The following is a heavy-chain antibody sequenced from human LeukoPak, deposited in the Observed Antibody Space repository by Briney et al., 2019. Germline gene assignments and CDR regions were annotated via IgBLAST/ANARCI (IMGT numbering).Heavy chain of an antibody. CDR2: ISSDGTNE. CDR1: GFTFSYYD. J-gene: IGHJ4*02. Sequence: GGSLRLSCAASGFTFSYYDMSWVRQAPGKGLEWVAVISSDGTNEFYADSVKGRFTISRDNFENTLYLQMSSLTTEDTAVYYCARAWELDYWGQGTLVTVSS. CDR3: ARAWELDY. V-gene: IGHV3-30*03. D-gene: IGHD1-26*01.